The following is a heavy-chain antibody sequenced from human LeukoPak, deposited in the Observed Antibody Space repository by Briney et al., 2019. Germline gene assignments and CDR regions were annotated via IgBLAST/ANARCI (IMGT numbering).Heavy chain of an antibody. CDR2: IYTSGST. J-gene: IGHJ4*02. V-gene: IGHV4-61*02. CDR1: GGSISSGSYY. Sequence: SQTLSLTCTVSGGSISSGSYYWSWIRQPAGKGLEWIGRIYTSGSTNYNPSLKSRVTMSVDTSKNQFSLKLSSVTAADTAVYYCARFNSGSYQHYFDYWGQGTLVTVSS. CDR3: ARFNSGSYQHYFDY. D-gene: IGHD1-26*01.